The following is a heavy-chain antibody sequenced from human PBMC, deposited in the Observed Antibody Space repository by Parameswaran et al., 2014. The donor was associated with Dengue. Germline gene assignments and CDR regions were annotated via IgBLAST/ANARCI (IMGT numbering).Heavy chain of an antibody. D-gene: IGHD3-22*01. CDR3: ARYPHGRESQEMILIDY. V-gene: IGHV4-59*01. CDR2: IYYSGST. Sequence: WIRQPPGKGLEWIGYIYYSGSTNYNPSLKSRVTISVDTSKNQFSLKLSSVTAADTAVYYCARYPHGRESQEMILIDYWGQGTLVTVSS. J-gene: IGHJ4*02.